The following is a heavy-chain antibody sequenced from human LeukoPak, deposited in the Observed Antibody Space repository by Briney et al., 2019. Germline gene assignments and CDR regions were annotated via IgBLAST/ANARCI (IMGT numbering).Heavy chain of an antibody. J-gene: IGHJ4*02. CDR1: GFTLSDYP. CDR2: FDRGSLDT. V-gene: IGHV3-23*01. Sequence: GGSLRLSCAASGFTLSDYPMTWVRQAPGKGLQWVSLFDRGSLDTYYADSVRGRFTVSRDNDKSTLYLQMNSLRAEDTAVYHCARAQWLVSGRYIDYWGQGTLVTVSA. CDR3: ARAQWLVSGRYIDY. D-gene: IGHD6-19*01.